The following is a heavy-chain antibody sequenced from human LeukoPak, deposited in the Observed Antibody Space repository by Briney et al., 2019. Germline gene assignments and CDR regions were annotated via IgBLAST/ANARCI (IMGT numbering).Heavy chain of an antibody. Sequence: AGGSLRLSCAASGFTVSSNYMSWVRQAPGKGLEWVSVIYSGGTTYYAGSVKGRFTLSRDNSKNTLYLQMNSLRAEDTAVYYCARGYCSGGNCYHFDYWGQGALVTVSS. CDR3: ARGYCSGGNCYHFDY. V-gene: IGHV3-53*01. CDR2: IYSGGTT. J-gene: IGHJ4*02. D-gene: IGHD2-15*01. CDR1: GFTVSSNY.